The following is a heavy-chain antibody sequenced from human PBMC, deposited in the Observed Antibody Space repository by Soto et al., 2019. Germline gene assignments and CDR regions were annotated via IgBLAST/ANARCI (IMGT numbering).Heavy chain of an antibody. CDR3: TTDHTGDTAMVLYYCGMDV. CDR1: GFTFSNAW. Sequence: EVQLVESGGGLVKPGGSLRLSCAASGFTFSNAWMNWVRQAPGKGLEWVGRIKSKTDGGTTDYAAPVKGRFTISRDDSKNTLYLQMNSLKTEDTAVYYWTTDHTGDTAMVLYYCGMDVWGQGTTVTVSS. J-gene: IGHJ6*02. CDR2: IKSKTDGGTT. V-gene: IGHV3-15*07. D-gene: IGHD5-18*01.